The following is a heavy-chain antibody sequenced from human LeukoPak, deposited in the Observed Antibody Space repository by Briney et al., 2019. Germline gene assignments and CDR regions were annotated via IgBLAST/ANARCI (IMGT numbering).Heavy chain of an antibody. J-gene: IGHJ3*02. Sequence: GXXLRLSCAASEFTFDGYGMRWVRQAPGKGVEWVSGINWNGGSTVYADSVKGRFTISRDNAKNSLYLQMYSLRAEDTALYYCARERIRYYGSGSYNAFDIWGQGTRVTVSS. V-gene: IGHV3-20*04. CDR3: ARERIRYYGSGSYNAFDI. D-gene: IGHD3-10*01. CDR2: INWNGGST. CDR1: EFTFDGYG.